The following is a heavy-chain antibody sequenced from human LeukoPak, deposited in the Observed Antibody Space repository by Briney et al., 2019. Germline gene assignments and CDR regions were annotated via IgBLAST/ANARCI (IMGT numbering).Heavy chain of an antibody. CDR2: ISGSGDST. J-gene: IGHJ4*02. CDR1: GFTLRSYV. CDR3: AKEMGFKIREVMLGFFEY. V-gene: IGHV3-23*01. D-gene: IGHD3-10*01. Sequence: GGSLRLPCVASGFTLRSYVMNWVRQTPRKGLEWVSRISGSGDSTFYADSVKGRFTISRDNSKKTLYLEMNSLRAEDTAVYYCAKEMGFKIREVMLGFFEYWGQGTLVTVSS.